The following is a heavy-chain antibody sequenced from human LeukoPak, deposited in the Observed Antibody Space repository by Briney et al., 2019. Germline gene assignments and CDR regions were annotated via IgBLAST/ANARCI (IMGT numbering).Heavy chain of an antibody. J-gene: IGHJ3*02. CDR2: ISGSGGNT. Sequence: PGGSLRHSCAGSGFTFSIYAMSWVRQAPGKGLEWVSAISGSGGNTYYADSVKGRFTISRDNSRNTLYLQMSSLRAEDTAVYYCAKDQGSGAFDIWGQGTMVTVSS. V-gene: IGHV3-23*01. CDR3: AKDQGSGAFDI. D-gene: IGHD2-15*01. CDR1: GFTFSIYA.